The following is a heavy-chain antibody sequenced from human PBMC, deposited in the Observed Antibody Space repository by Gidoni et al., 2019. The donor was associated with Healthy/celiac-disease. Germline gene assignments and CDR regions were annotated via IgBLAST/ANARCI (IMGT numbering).Heavy chain of an antibody. J-gene: IGHJ3*02. CDR2: ISAYNGNT. CDR3: ARDRYSYGSGTPGPFDI. D-gene: IGHD3-10*01. Sequence: QVQLVQSGAEVKKPGASVKVSCKAPAYSFTRYGISWVRQAPGQGLEWMGWISAYNGNTNYAEKLQGRVTMTTDTSTSTAYMELRSLRSDDTAVYYCARDRYSYGSGTPGPFDIWGQGTMVTISS. V-gene: IGHV1-18*04. CDR1: AYSFTRYG.